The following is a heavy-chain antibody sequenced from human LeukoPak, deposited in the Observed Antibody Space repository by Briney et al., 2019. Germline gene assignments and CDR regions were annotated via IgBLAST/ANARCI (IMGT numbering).Heavy chain of an antibody. CDR2: IYSGGST. V-gene: IGHV3-66*02. CDR3: AREAWYYYGSGSYSNWFDP. J-gene: IGHJ5*02. D-gene: IGHD3-10*01. Sequence: GGSLRLSCAASGFTVSSNYMSWVRQAPGKGLGWVSVIYSGGSTYYADSVKGRFTISRDNSKNTLYLQMNSLRAEDTAVYYCAREAWYYYGSGSYSNWFDPWGQGTLVTVSS. CDR1: GFTVSSNY.